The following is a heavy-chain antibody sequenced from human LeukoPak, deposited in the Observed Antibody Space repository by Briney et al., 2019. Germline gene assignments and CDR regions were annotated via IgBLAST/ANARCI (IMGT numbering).Heavy chain of an antibody. CDR2: ISSSGSYI. Sequence: GGSLRLSCAASGFTFSSYSVNWVRQAPGKGLAWVSSISSSGSYIYYADSVKGRFTFSRDNAKNSLYLQMNSLTAEDTAVYYCARDMATAGDYWGQGTLVTVSS. D-gene: IGHD6-13*01. J-gene: IGHJ4*02. CDR1: GFTFSSYS. CDR3: ARDMATAGDY. V-gene: IGHV3-21*01.